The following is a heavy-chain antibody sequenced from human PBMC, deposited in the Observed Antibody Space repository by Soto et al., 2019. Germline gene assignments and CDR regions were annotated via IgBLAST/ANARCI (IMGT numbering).Heavy chain of an antibody. CDR2: IIPILGIA. V-gene: IGHV1-69*02. D-gene: IGHD2-2*01. CDR1: GGTFSSYT. CDR3: AREGYCSSTSCYAGSYCYYYGMDV. J-gene: IGHJ6*02. Sequence: ASVKVSCKASGGTFSSYTISWVRQAPGQGLEWMGRIIPILGIANYAQKFQGRVTITADKSTSTAYMELSSLRSEDTAVYYCAREGYCSSTSCYAGSYCYYYGMDVWG.